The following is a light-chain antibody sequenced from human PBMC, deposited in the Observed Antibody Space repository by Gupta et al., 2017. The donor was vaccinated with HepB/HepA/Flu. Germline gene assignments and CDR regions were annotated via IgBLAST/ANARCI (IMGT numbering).Light chain of an antibody. Sequence: QSALTQPASVSGSPGQAITISCTGTSSDVGGYNYVSWYQQHPGKAPKFMIYDVSNRPSGVSNRFSVSKSGNTASLTISGLQAEDEADYYCSSYTSSSTLEVVFGGGTKLNVL. CDR3: SSYTSSSTLEVV. V-gene: IGLV2-14*03. CDR1: SSDVGGYNY. J-gene: IGLJ2*01. CDR2: DVS.